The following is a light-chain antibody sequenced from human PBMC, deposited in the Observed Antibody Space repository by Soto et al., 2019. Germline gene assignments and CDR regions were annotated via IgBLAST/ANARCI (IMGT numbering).Light chain of an antibody. V-gene: IGKV3-11*01. Sequence: EIVLTQSPATLSLSPGERATLSCRASQSVSSYLAWYQQKPGQAPGLLIYDASNRATGIPGRFSGSGSGTDFTLTISSLEPEDFAVYYCQQRMESFGQGTRLEIK. J-gene: IGKJ5*01. CDR3: QQRMES. CDR1: QSVSSY. CDR2: DAS.